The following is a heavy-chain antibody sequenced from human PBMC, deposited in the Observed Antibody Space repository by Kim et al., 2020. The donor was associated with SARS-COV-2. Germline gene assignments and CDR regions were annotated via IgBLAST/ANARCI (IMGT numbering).Heavy chain of an antibody. J-gene: IGHJ4*02. D-gene: IGHD4-17*01. V-gene: IGHV2-70*01. CDR2: K. Sequence: KYYSKSLKTRLTISKDTSKNQVVLTMTNMDPVDTATYYCARTSAPTVAIDYWGQGTLVTVSS. CDR3: ARTSAPTVAIDY.